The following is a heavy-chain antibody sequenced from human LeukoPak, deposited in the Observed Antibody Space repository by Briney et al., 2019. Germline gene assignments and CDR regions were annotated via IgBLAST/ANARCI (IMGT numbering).Heavy chain of an antibody. V-gene: IGHV3-23*01. D-gene: IGHD6-19*01. Sequence: PGGSLRLSCAASGFTFSSYAMSWVRQAPGKGLEWVSAISGSGGSTYYADSVKGRFTISRDNSKNTLYLQMNSLRAEDTAVYYCAKDRYWDSSGWYVGTHNWFDPWGQGTLVTVSS. CDR2: ISGSGGST. J-gene: IGHJ5*02. CDR1: GFTFSSYA. CDR3: AKDRYWDSSGWYVGTHNWFDP.